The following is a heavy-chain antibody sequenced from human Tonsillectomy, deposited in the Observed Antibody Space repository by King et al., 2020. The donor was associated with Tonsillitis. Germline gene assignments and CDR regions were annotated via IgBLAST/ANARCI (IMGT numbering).Heavy chain of an antibody. D-gene: IGHD3-10*01. CDR3: ARDYGSGTYYNRPLTC. CDR2: IYYRGTT. CDR1: GGSLSAYY. Sequence: VQLQESGPGLVKPSETLSLTCTVSGGSLSAYYWSWIRQPPGKGLEWIGYIYYRGTTKYNASLKGRVTISADTSKNEFSLKLTSVTAADTAVYYCARDYGSGTYYNRPLTCWGLGTLVTVSS. V-gene: IGHV4-59*01. J-gene: IGHJ4*02.